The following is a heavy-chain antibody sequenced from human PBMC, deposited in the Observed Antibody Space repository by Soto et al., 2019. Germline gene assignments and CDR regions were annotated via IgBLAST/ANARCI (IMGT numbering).Heavy chain of an antibody. Sequence: QVQLVQSGAEVKKPGASVKVSCKASGYTFTSYDINWVRQATGQGLEWMGWMNPNSGNTGYARKYQGRVTMTRNTSISTAYMELSRLRSQHTAVYYCAREKTSYGMDVWGQGTKVTVSS. CDR2: MNPNSGNT. CDR3: AREKTSYGMDV. J-gene: IGHJ6*02. CDR1: GYTFTSYD. V-gene: IGHV1-8*01.